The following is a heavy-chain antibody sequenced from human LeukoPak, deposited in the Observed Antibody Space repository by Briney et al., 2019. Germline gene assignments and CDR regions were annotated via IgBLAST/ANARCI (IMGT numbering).Heavy chain of an antibody. D-gene: IGHD4-17*01. CDR2: ISGSGVTT. CDR1: GFTFSSHA. J-gene: IGHJ1*01. V-gene: IGHV3-23*01. Sequence: GGSLRLSCTASGFTFSSHAMSWVRQAPGKGLEWVSAISGSGVTTYYADSVKGRFTISRDSSKNTLYVQMNSLRAEDTAVYYCARDNNRNDFYGDYRFFHHWGQGTLVTVSS. CDR3: ARDNNRNDFYGDYRFFHH.